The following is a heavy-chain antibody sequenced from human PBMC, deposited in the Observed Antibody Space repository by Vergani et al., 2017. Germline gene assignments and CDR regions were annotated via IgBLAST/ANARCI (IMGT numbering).Heavy chain of an antibody. CDR2: ISSSSSYL. CDR3: ARDEEGDYFDY. V-gene: IGHV3-21*01. CDR1: GFTFSRSS. Sequence: EVPLVESGGGLVKPGGSLRLSCAASGFTFSRSSMNWVRPAPGKGREWVSSISSSSSYLYYADSVKGRFTISRDNAKNSLYLQMNSLRAEVTAVYYCARDEEGDYFDYWGQGTLVTVSS. J-gene: IGHJ4*02.